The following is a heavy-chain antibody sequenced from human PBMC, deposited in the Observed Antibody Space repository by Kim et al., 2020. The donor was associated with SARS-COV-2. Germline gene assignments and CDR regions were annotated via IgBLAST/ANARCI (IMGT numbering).Heavy chain of an antibody. CDR1: GDSISSSSYY. V-gene: IGHV4-39*01. J-gene: IGHJ3*01. Sequence: SETLSLTCIVSGDSISSSSYYWGWIRQPQGKGWERIVSSYYRGNTLYNRPPKSRLTISTNTSKNKFPLTLRLVTAPDTLLYYCARLAQYSSRVINAFDF. D-gene: IGHD6-13*01. CDR2: SYYRGNT. CDR3: ARLAQYSSRVINAFDF.